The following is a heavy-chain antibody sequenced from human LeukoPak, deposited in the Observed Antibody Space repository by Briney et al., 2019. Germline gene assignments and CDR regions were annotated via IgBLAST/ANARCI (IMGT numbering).Heavy chain of an antibody. Sequence: ASVKVSGKASGYTFTGYYMHWVRQAPGQGLEWMGWINPNSGGTNYAQKFQGRVTMTRDTSISTAYMELSRLRSDDTAVYYCARAPVGATTGGSFDYWGQGTLVTVSS. CDR3: ARAPVGATTGGSFDY. V-gene: IGHV1-2*02. CDR2: INPNSGGT. D-gene: IGHD1-26*01. CDR1: GYTFTGYY. J-gene: IGHJ4*02.